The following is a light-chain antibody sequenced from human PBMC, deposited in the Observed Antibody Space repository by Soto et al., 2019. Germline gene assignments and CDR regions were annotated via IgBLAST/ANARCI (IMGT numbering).Light chain of an antibody. V-gene: IGKV1-5*03. CDR3: QQYNSYPS. Sequence: DIQMTQSPSTLSASVGDRVTITCRASQSISSWLAWYQQKPGKAPKLLIYKASSLESGVPSRFSGSGSGTEITPTISSLQPGDFATYYCQQYNSYPSFGGGTKVEIK. CDR2: KAS. CDR1: QSISSW. J-gene: IGKJ4*01.